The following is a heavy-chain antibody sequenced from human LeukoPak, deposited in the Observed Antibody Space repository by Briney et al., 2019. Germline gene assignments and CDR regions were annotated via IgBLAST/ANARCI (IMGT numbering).Heavy chain of an antibody. CDR1: GYSISTGYY. V-gene: IGHV4-38-2*01. D-gene: IGHD2-21*01. Sequence: PSETLSLTCAVSGYSISTGYYWGWIRQPPGKGLEWIGSIYHSGSTYYNPSLKSQVTISVDTSKNQFSLRLSSVTAADTAVYYCARALGYCGGDCYYFDYWDQGTLVTVSS. CDR3: ARALGYCGGDCYYFDY. CDR2: IYHSGST. J-gene: IGHJ4*02.